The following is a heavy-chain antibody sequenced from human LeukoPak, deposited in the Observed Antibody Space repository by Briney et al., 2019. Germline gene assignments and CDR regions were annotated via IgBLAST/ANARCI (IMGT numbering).Heavy chain of an antibody. CDR3: ARDGTRHGGGGPDY. Sequence: GGSLRLSCAASGLTFSAYAMHWVRQAPGKGLEWVTVISYDGPIKDYAESVKGRFTVSRDNSKNTQYLQMNRLRVEDTAVYYCARDGTRHGGGGPDYWGQGTLVTVSS. CDR1: GLTFSAYA. CDR2: ISYDGPIK. J-gene: IGHJ4*02. D-gene: IGHD3-16*01. V-gene: IGHV3-30*03.